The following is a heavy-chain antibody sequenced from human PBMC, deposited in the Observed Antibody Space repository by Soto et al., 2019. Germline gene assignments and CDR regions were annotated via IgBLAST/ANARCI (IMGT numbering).Heavy chain of an antibody. V-gene: IGHV3-30*18. CDR1: GFTFNIFG. CDR3: AKEGVVVVPAGESDAFDV. J-gene: IGHJ3*01. Sequence: QVQLVESGGGVVQPGRSLRLSCAASGFTFNIFGMHWARQAPGKGLEWVAFISYDGSRKYYVDSVKGRFTISRDNSKNTLYLQMNSLRAEDTAVYYCAKEGVVVVPAGESDAFDVWGLGTMVIVSS. CDR2: ISYDGSRK. D-gene: IGHD2-2*01.